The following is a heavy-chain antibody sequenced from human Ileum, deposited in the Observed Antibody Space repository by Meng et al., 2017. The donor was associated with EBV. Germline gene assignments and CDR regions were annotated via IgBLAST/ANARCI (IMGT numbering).Heavy chain of an antibody. D-gene: IGHD3-22*01. J-gene: IGHJ4*02. Sequence: QVQLQEWGPGLRNPSPTLSLTCAVSGGSINWGGYHWSWLRQPPGKGLEWIGFIYDSGTAYYTPSLKSRAIISVDTSKNHFSLTLTSVTAADTAVYYCARGGDTSGYSLDYWGQGILVTVSS. CDR3: ARGGDTSGYSLDY. CDR1: GGSINWGGYH. CDR2: IYDSGTA. V-gene: IGHV4-30-4*01.